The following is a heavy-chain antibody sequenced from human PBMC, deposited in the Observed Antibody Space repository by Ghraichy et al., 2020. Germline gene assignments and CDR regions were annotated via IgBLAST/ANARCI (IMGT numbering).Heavy chain of an antibody. D-gene: IGHD6-6*01. J-gene: IGHJ4*02. CDR3: ARAIAARRALFLDY. CDR1: GYTFTGYY. Sequence: ASVKVSCKASGYTFTGYYMHWVRQAPGQGLEWMGWINPNSGGTNYAQKFQGRVTMTRDTSISTAYMELSRLRSDDTAVYYCARAIAARRALFLDYWGQGTLVTVSS. V-gene: IGHV1-2*02. CDR2: INPNSGGT.